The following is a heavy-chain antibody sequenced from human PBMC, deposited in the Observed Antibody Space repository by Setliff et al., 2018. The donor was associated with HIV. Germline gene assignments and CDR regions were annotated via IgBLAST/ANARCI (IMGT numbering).Heavy chain of an antibody. Sequence: GGSLRLSCAASGFTFSDYYMAWIRQAPGKGLEWISYISSSGNTMYYADSVKGRFTISRDNAKNSLYLQMNSLRAEDTAVYYCARDGSHWYMDVWGKGTTVTAP. CDR1: GFTFSDYY. J-gene: IGHJ6*03. V-gene: IGHV3-11*04. D-gene: IGHD1-26*01. CDR2: ISSSGNTM. CDR3: ARDGSHWYMDV.